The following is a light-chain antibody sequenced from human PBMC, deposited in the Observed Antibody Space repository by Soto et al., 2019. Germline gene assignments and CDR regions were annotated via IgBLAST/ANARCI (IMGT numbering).Light chain of an antibody. Sequence: DIQMTQSPSSLSASVGDRVTITCRASQGISNNLAWYQQKPGKVPKLLIYAASTRATGIPARFSGSGSGTEFTLTISSLQSEDFAVYYCQQYNNWPPITFGQGTRLEIK. CDR1: QGISNN. V-gene: IGKV1-27*01. CDR2: AAS. CDR3: QQYNNWPPIT. J-gene: IGKJ5*01.